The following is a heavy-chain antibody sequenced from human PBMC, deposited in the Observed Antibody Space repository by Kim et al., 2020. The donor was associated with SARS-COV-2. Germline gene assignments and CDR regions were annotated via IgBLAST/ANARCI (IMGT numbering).Heavy chain of an antibody. CDR1: GYTFTSYA. CDR2: ISVYNGNT. CDR3: ARDRELGYCSSASCVNPFDI. V-gene: IGHV1-18*04. D-gene: IGHD2-2*01. J-gene: IGHJ3*02. Sequence: ASVKVSCKASGYTFTSYAISWVRQAPGQGLEWMGWISVYNGNTYYAQELQGRVTMTTDTSTSTAYMELRSLRSDDTAVYYCARDRELGYCSSASCVNPFDIWGQGTLVTVSS.